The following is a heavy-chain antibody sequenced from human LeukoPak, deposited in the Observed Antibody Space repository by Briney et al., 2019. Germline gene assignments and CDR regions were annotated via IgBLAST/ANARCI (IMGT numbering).Heavy chain of an antibody. CDR2: ISVGGTTI. Sequence: PGGSLRLSCTASGFIFSNYEMNWVRQAPGKGLEWISYISVGGTTIYYADSVQGRFTISRNNAKNSLYLQMSSLRAEDTAFYYCARSLQFGEGGGQGTLVTVSS. V-gene: IGHV3-48*03. CDR3: ARSLQFGEG. D-gene: IGHD3-10*01. CDR1: GFIFSNYE. J-gene: IGHJ4*02.